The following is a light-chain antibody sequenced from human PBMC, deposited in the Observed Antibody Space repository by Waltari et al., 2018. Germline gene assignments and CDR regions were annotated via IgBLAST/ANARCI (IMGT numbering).Light chain of an antibody. CDR2: RVT. V-gene: IGKV2D-29*02. CDR3: MQSTKDPRT. J-gene: IGKJ1*01. Sequence: DIVMTQTPLSLPVTPGEPASISCRSSQSLLHSNGNTYLPWFLQKPGQSLRLLIYRVTNRESGVPDRFSGSGSCTDFTLKISRVEPDDVGVYYCMQSTKDPRTFGQGTKVEIK. CDR1: QSLLHSNGNTY.